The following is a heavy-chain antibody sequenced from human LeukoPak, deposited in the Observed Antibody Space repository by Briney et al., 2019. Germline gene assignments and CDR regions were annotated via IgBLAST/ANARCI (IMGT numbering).Heavy chain of an antibody. Sequence: PGGSLRLSCAASGXTFSDYEMNWVRQPPGKGLEWVSSIRSSGSPIYYADSVKGRFTISRDNAKNSLYLQMNSLRAEDTAVYYCARVVYHFDSWGQGTLVTVSS. CDR3: ARVVYHFDS. D-gene: IGHD2-8*02. CDR1: GXTFSDYE. CDR2: IRSSGSPI. J-gene: IGHJ4*02. V-gene: IGHV3-48*03.